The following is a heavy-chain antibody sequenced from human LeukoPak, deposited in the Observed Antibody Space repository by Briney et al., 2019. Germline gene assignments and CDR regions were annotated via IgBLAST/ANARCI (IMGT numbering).Heavy chain of an antibody. J-gene: IGHJ3*01. CDR2: IGDAGT. CDR3: AKNLGPFDV. D-gene: IGHD3-16*01. V-gene: IGHV3-23*01. Sequence: PGGSLRLSCAASGFTFNDFAMTWVRQAPGKGLEWVSSIGDAGTYYADSVKGRFTISRDNSKNMLYLQLNSLRAGDTAMYHRAKNLGPFDVRGQGTMVTVSS. CDR1: GFTFNDFA.